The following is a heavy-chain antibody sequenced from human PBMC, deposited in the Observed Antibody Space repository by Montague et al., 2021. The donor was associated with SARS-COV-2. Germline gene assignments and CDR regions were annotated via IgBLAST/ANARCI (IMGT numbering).Heavy chain of an antibody. CDR1: GFSLSTSGMC. D-gene: IGHD3-9*01. Sequence: PELVKPTQTLTLTCTFSGFSLSTSGMCVSWIRQPPGKALEWLARIDWYDDKYYSTSLKTRLTISKDTSKNQVVLTMTNMDPVDTATYYCARRTYDILTGYDYGMDVWGQGTTVTVSS. CDR3: ARRTYDILTGYDYGMDV. J-gene: IGHJ6*02. V-gene: IGHV2-70*11. CDR2: IDWYDDK.